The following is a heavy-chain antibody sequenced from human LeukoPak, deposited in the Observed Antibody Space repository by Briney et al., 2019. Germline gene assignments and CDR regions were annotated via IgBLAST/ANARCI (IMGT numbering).Heavy chain of an antibody. CDR1: GFTLRPYA. V-gene: IGHV3-64*02. D-gene: IGHD1-1*01. J-gene: IGHJ6*02. Sequence: RGSLRLSCAASGFTLRPYAMHWVRQAPGKGLEYVASISGDGGTISYPDSVKGRFAISRDNSKNTVYLQMGRLRTEDMGVYYCARMATGAAGGALDVWGQGTTVIVS. CDR3: ARMATGAAGGALDV. CDR2: ISGDGGTI.